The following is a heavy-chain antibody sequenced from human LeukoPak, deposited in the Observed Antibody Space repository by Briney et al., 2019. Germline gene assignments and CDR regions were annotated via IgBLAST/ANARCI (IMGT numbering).Heavy chain of an antibody. Sequence: GESLKISCKGSGYSFTSYWIGWVRQMPGKGLEWMGIIYPGDSDTRYSPSFQGQVTISADKSISTAYLQWSGLKASDTAMYYCARPASGSLRFLEWLSDDAFDIWGQGTMVTVSS. V-gene: IGHV5-51*01. CDR3: ARPASGSLRFLEWLSDDAFDI. CDR1: GYSFTSYW. D-gene: IGHD3-3*01. J-gene: IGHJ3*02. CDR2: IYPGDSDT.